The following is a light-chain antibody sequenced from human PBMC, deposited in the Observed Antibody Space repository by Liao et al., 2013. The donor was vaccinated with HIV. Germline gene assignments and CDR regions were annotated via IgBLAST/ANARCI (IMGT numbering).Light chain of an antibody. Sequence: SYEVTQPPSVSVSPGQTAIITCAGDKLEDKYVSWYHQKPGQSPVLVIYQDNKRPSGIPERFSGSNSGNTATLTISRVEAGDEADYYCQVWDSSRDHPYVFGTGTKVTVL. J-gene: IGLJ1*01. V-gene: IGLV3-1*01. CDR1: KLEDKY. CDR3: QVWDSSRDHPYV. CDR2: QDN.